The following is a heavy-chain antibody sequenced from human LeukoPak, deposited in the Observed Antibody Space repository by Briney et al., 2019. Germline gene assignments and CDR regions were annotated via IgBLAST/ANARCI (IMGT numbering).Heavy chain of an antibody. V-gene: IGHV3-23*01. J-gene: IGHJ6*02. D-gene: IGHD3-10*01. CDR3: AKDLGWFGELLCYGMDV. Sequence: GASLRLSCAAAGFIFSSYAMSWVRQAPGKGLEWVSGISGSGGSTYYADSVKGRFTISRDNSKNTLYLQMNSLRAEDTAVYYCAKDLGWFGELLCYGMDVWGQGTTVTVSS. CDR1: GFIFSSYA. CDR2: ISGSGGST.